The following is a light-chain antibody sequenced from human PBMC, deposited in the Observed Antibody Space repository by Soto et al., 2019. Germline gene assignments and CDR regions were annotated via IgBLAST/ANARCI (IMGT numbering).Light chain of an antibody. J-gene: IGKJ5*01. CDR2: GVS. CDR1: QPVSSNF. Sequence: ELVLTQSPGTLSLSPGESVALSCRASQPVSSNFLAWYQQKPGQAPRLLIYGVSSRASGIPDRFFGSGSGTDFPLTINRLEPEDFAVYYCQQYANSPITFGQGTRLEIK. CDR3: QQYANSPIT. V-gene: IGKV3-20*01.